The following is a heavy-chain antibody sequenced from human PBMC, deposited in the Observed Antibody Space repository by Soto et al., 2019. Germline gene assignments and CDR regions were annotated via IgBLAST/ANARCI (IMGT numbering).Heavy chain of an antibody. CDR2: IQSGGST. CDR3: TGDDVHCRGGRCYGVPMDV. V-gene: IGHV3-66*01. J-gene: IGHJ6*04. Sequence: EVQLVESGGGLVQPGGSLRLSCAASGFTVSSKYMSWVRQAPGKGLEWVSLIQSGGSTYYAGSVKGRFTISRDNSENPLFLQMNGLRVEDTAGYYCTGDDVHCRGGRCYGVPMDVWGKGPTVTVPA. D-gene: IGHD2-15*01. CDR1: GFTVSSKY.